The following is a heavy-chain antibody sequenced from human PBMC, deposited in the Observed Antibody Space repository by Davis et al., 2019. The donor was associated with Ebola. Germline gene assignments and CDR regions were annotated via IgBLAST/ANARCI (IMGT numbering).Heavy chain of an antibody. D-gene: IGHD2-2*01. Sequence: ASVPVSCKASAYTFTNYYVSWVRQAPPQGLEWMGWISAYNGNTNYAPQPQGRVTKTTDTSTSTAYMELRSLRSDDTAVYYCAREGYCSSTGCYYLGNYYYYGMDVWGQGTTVTVSS. CDR1: AYTFTNYY. CDR2: ISAYNGNT. CDR3: AREGYCSSTGCYYLGNYYYYGMDV. V-gene: IGHV1-18*04. J-gene: IGHJ6*02.